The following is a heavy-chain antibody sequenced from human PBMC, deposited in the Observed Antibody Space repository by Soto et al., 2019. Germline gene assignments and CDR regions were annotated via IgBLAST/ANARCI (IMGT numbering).Heavy chain of an antibody. D-gene: IGHD3-3*01. CDR2: ISGSGGST. CDR3: AKDPSPNRYDFWSGYWFDP. J-gene: IGHJ5*02. Sequence: GGSLRLSCAASGFTFSSYAMSWVLQAPGKGLEWVSAISGSGGSTYYADSVKGRFTISRDNSKNTLYLQMNSLRAEDTAVYYCAKDPSPNRYDFWSGYWFDPWGQGTLVTVSS. CDR1: GFTFSSYA. V-gene: IGHV3-23*01.